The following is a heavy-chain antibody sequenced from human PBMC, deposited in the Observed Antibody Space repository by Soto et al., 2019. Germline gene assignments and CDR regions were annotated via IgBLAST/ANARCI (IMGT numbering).Heavy chain of an antibody. CDR1: GFTFSSYS. CDR2: ISSSSSYI. V-gene: IGHV3-21*04. J-gene: IGHJ4*02. D-gene: IGHD3-10*01. Sequence: GGSLRLSCAASGFTFSSYSMNWVRQAPGKGLEWVSSISSSSSYIYYADSVKGRFTISRDNAKNSLYLQMNSLRAEDTSLYYCARDKNYGSGSYTLDYWGQGTLVTVSS. CDR3: ARDKNYGSGSYTLDY.